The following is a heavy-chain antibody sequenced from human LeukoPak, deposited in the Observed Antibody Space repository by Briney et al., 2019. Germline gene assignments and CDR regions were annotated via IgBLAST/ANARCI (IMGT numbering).Heavy chain of an antibody. V-gene: IGHV1-18*01. CDR3: ARGGPITWYYYYYGMDV. D-gene: IGHD1-20*01. CDR2: ISAYNGNT. J-gene: IGHJ6*02. CDR1: GYTFTSYG. Sequence: ASVKVSCKASGYTFTSYGISWVRQAPGQGLEWMGWISAYNGNTNYAQKLQGRVTMTTDTSTSTAYMELRSLRSDDTAVYYCARGGPITWYYYYYGMDVWGQGTTVTVSS.